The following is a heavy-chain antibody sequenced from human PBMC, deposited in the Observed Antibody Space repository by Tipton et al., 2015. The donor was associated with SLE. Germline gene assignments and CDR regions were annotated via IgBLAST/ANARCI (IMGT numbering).Heavy chain of an antibody. CDR1: GGSISSYY. CDR2: IYYSGST. Sequence: TLSLTCTVSGGSISSYYWSWIRQPPGKGLEWIGYIYYSGSTNYNPSLKSRVTISVDTSKNQFSLKLSSVTAADTAVYYCARDLEGGQWLVWGQGTLVTVSS. J-gene: IGHJ4*02. CDR3: ARDLEGGQWLV. D-gene: IGHD6-19*01. V-gene: IGHV4-59*01.